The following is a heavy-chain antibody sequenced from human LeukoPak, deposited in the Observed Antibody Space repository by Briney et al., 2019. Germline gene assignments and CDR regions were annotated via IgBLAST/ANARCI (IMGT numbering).Heavy chain of an antibody. J-gene: IGHJ3*02. D-gene: IGHD2-15*01. Sequence: GASVKVSCKASGYTFTSYGISWVRQAPGQGLEWTGWISAYNGNTNYAQKLQGRVTMTTDTSTSTAYMELRSLRSDDTAVYYCASRLGYCSGGSCYRGAFDIWGQGTMVTVSS. V-gene: IGHV1-18*01. CDR3: ASRLGYCSGGSCYRGAFDI. CDR2: ISAYNGNT. CDR1: GYTFTSYG.